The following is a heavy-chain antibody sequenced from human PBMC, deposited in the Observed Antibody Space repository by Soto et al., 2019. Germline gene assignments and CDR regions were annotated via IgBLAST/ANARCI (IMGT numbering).Heavy chain of an antibody. CDR3: ARHRQGEQLVLRSVQWLVAQLFAY. V-gene: IGHV4-39*01. J-gene: IGHJ1*01. D-gene: IGHD6-13*01. CDR1: GGSISSGGYY. CDR2: IYYSGST. Sequence: SETLSLTCTVSGGSISSGGYYWGWIRQPPGKGLEWIGSIYYSGSTYYNPSLKSRVTISVDTSKNQFSLKLSSVTAADTAVYYCARHRQGEQLVLRSVQWLVAQLFAYCGQGTSVPGSS.